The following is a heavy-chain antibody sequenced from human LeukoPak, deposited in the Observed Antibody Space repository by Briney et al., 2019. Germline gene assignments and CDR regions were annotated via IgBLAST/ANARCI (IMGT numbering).Heavy chain of an antibody. CDR3: ARARSQVGNYYFFDY. Sequence: GGSLRLSCAASGFTFSSYSMNWVRQAPGKGLEWVSSISSSSYIYYADSVKGRFTISRDNAKNSLYLQMNSLRAEDTAVYYCARARSQVGNYYFFDYWGPGTLVTVSS. CDR2: ISSSSYI. J-gene: IGHJ4*02. V-gene: IGHV3-21*04. CDR1: GFTFSSYS. D-gene: IGHD1-26*01.